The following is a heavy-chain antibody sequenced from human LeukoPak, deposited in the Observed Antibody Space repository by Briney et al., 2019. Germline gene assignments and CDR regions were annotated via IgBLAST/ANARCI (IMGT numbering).Heavy chain of an antibody. CDR2: ISYDGSNK. CDR1: GFTFSSYA. D-gene: IGHD1-26*01. CDR3: ARASGNYWYYFDY. J-gene: IGHJ4*02. V-gene: IGHV3-30-3*01. Sequence: GGSLRLSCAASGFTFSSYAMHWVRQAPGKGLEWVAVISYDGSNKYYADSVKGRFTISRDTSKNTLYLQMNSLRAEDTAVYYCARASGNYWYYFDYWGQGTLVTVSS.